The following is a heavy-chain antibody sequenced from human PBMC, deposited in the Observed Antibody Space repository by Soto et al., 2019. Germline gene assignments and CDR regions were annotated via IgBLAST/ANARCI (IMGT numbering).Heavy chain of an antibody. J-gene: IGHJ6*02. Sequence: ESGGGVVQPGRSLRLSCAASGFTFSSYGMHWVRQAPGKGLEWVAVIWYDGSNKYYADSVKGRFTISRDNSKNTLYLQMNSLRAEDTAVYYCARDPRGQQLVFVYYYYGMDVWGQGTTVTVSS. CDR3: ARDPRGQQLVFVYYYYGMDV. D-gene: IGHD6-13*01. CDR2: IWYDGSNK. V-gene: IGHV3-33*01. CDR1: GFTFSSYG.